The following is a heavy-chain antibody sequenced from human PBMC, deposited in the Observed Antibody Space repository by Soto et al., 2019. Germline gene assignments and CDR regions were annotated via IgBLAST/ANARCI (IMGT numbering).Heavy chain of an antibody. Sequence: GASVKVSCKASGYTFTCYAMHWLRHAPGQRLEWMGWINAGNGNTKYSQKFQGRVTITRDTSASTAYMELSSLRSEDTSVYYCARAVAVPPDFDYWGQGTLVTVSS. J-gene: IGHJ4*02. CDR3: ARAVAVPPDFDY. CDR2: INAGNGNT. CDR1: GYTFTCYA. D-gene: IGHD6-19*01. V-gene: IGHV1-3*01.